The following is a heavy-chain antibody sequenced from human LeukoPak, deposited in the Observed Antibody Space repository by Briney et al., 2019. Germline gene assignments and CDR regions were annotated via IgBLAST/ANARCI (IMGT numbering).Heavy chain of an antibody. V-gene: IGHV1-69*13. D-gene: IGHD3-10*01. J-gene: IGHJ6*02. Sequence: ASVKVSCKASGGTFSSYAISWVRQAPGQGLEWMGGIIPIFGTANYAQKFQGRVTITADESTSSAYMELSSLRSEDTAVYYCAREYGPSYYYGMDVWGQGTTVTVSS. CDR2: IIPIFGTA. CDR1: GGTFSSYA. CDR3: AREYGPSYYYGMDV.